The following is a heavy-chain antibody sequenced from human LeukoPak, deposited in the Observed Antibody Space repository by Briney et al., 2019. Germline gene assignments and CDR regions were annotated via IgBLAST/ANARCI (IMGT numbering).Heavy chain of an antibody. V-gene: IGHV3-64D*09. Sequence: PGGSPSLSCSASGLTFSSYAMHWVRQAPGKGLEYVSAISSTGTYTYYADSVRGRFTISRDNSKNTLYLQMSSLRADDTAVYYCSGHSSGWYADWGQGTLVTVSS. CDR3: SGHSSGWYAD. D-gene: IGHD6-19*01. CDR1: GLTFSSYA. J-gene: IGHJ4*02. CDR2: ISSTGTYT.